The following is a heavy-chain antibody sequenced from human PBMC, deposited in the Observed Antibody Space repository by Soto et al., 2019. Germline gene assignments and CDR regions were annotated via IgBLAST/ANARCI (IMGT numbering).Heavy chain of an antibody. CDR1: GGSISSYY. CDR3: ASEGDGYNGPLGY. CDR2: IYYSGST. D-gene: IGHD5-12*01. J-gene: IGHJ4*02. V-gene: IGHV4-59*01. Sequence: PSETLSLTCTVSGGSISSYYWSWIRQPPGKGLEWIGYIYYSGSTNYNPSLKSRVTISVDTSKNQFSLKLSSVTAADTAVYYCASEGDGYNGPLGYWGQGTLVTVSS.